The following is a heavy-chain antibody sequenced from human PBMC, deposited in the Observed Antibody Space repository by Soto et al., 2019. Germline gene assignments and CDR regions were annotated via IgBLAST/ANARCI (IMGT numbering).Heavy chain of an antibody. Sequence: QINWKVSGPTLLRPTQTLTQTCAFSGFSLSTRGAGVGWIRQPPGKALEWLAVIYWDDSKHYSPSLRSRLTITTDTSKNQVVLTMTNMDPMDTGTYYCAHKGPEDWPLDYWGQGTLVTVSS. CDR1: GFSLSTRGAG. CDR3: AHKGPEDWPLDY. J-gene: IGHJ4*02. V-gene: IGHV2-5*02. D-gene: IGHD3-9*01. CDR2: IYWDDSK.